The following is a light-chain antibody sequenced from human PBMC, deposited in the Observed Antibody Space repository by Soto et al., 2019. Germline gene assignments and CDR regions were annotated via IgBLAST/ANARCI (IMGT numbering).Light chain of an antibody. CDR3: QQYESSPIT. CDR1: QSLSNFF. V-gene: IGKV3-20*01. CDR2: GTS. Sequence: EIVLTQSPGILSLSPGEGATLSCRASQSLSNFFLAWYQQKPGQAPRLLIYGTSIKATSIPDRFSGSGSDTDFTLTVNRLEPEDFAVYYCQQYESSPITFGQGTRLEIK. J-gene: IGKJ5*01.